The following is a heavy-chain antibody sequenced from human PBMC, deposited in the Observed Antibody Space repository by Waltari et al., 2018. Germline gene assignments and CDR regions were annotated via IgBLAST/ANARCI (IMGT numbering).Heavy chain of an antibody. CDR1: GDRVSSNSAA. Sequence: QVQLQQSGPGLVKPSQTLSLTCAISGDRVSSNSAAWNWIRQSPSRGLEWLGRTYHSSMWYNVYAVSVKSRITTNPDTSKIQFSLQLNSVPPEDTAVYYCARDYSGSYYFDYWGQGTLVTVSS. CDR2: TYHSSMWYN. J-gene: IGHJ4*02. CDR3: ARDYSGSYYFDY. V-gene: IGHV6-1*01. D-gene: IGHD1-26*01.